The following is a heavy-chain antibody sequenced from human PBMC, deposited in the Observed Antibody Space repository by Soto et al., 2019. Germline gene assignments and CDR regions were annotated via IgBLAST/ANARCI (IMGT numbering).Heavy chain of an antibody. J-gene: IGHJ4*02. V-gene: IGHV4-39*01. D-gene: IGHD3-22*01. CDR1: GGSISSSSYY. CDR3: ASGDSSGYYYEGVFDY. CDR2: IYYSGST. Sequence: SETLSLTCTVSGGSISSSSYYWGWIRQPPGKGLEWIGSIYYSGSTYYNPSLKSRVTISVDTSKNQFSPKLSSVTAADTAVYYCASGDSSGYYYEGVFDYWGQGTLVTVS.